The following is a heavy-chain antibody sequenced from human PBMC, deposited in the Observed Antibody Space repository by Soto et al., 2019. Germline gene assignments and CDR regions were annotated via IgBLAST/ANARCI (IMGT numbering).Heavy chain of an antibody. D-gene: IGHD6-13*01. CDR3: ADRGIAMTQNWFDP. J-gene: IGHJ5*02. CDR1: GFSLSASGVG. Sequence: QITLKESGPTLVKPTQTLTLTCTFSGFSLSASGVGVGWIRQPPGKALEWLALIYWDDDKRYSPSLKSRLTITKDTSKKQVVLTMTNMDPADTATYYCADRGIAMTQNWFDPWGQGTLVTVSS. V-gene: IGHV2-5*02. CDR2: IYWDDDK.